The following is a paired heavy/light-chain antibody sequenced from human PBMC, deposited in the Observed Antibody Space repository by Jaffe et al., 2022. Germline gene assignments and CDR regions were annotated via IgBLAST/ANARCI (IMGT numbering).Light chain of an antibody. Sequence: QSVLTQPPSVSAAPGQKVTISCSGSTSNIGNNYVSWYQQLPGTAPKLLIFENNKRPSGIPDRFSGSKSVTSGTLDITGLQTGDEADYYCGSWDSSLGGVLFGGGTKVTVL. CDR2: ENN. CDR3: GSWDSSLGGVL. J-gene: IGLJ2*01. CDR1: TSNIGNNY. V-gene: IGLV1-51*02.
Heavy chain of an antibody. V-gene: IGHV3-48*01. Sequence: EVQLVESGGGFVQPGGSLRLSCAASGFIFTNYNMNWVRQAPGKGLEWLSYISGDSTNIFYADPVKGRFTISRDNAKNFLYLQMNSLRAEDTAVYYCARVYGLGADGQDYWGQGTLVTVS. J-gene: IGHJ4*02. D-gene: IGHD1-26*01. CDR3: ARVYGLGADGQDY. CDR1: GFIFTNYN. CDR2: ISGDSTNI.